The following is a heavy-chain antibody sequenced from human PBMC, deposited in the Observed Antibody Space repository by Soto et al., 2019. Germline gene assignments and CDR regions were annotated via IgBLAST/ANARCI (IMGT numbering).Heavy chain of an antibody. CDR2: IYYSGST. CDR3: ATTLIGSWYGDWFDP. V-gene: IGHV4-39*01. D-gene: IGHD6-13*01. J-gene: IGHJ5*02. Sequence: SETLSLTCTVSGGSISSSSYYWGWIRQPPGKGLEWIGSIYYSGSTYYNPSLKSRVTISVDTSKNQFSLKLSSVTAADTAVYYCATTLIGSWYGDWFDPWGQGTLVTVSS. CDR1: GGSISSSSYY.